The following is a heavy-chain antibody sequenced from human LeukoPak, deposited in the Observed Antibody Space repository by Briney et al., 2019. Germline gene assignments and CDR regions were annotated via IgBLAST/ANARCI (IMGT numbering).Heavy chain of an antibody. Sequence: SETLSLTCTVSGGSISSYYWSWIRQPPGKGLEWIGYIYYSGSTNYNPSLKSRVTISVDTSKNQFSLKLSSVTAADTAVYYCAKGPNYANYYGMDVWGQGTTVTVSS. CDR3: AKGPNYANYYGMDV. D-gene: IGHD1-7*01. V-gene: IGHV4-59*01. CDR1: GGSISSYY. CDR2: IYYSGST. J-gene: IGHJ6*02.